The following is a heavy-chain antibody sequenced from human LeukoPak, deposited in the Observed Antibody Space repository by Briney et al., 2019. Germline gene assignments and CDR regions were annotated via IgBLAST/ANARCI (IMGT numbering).Heavy chain of an antibody. CDR3: ARDEGNSGWYTFDY. J-gene: IGHJ4*02. CDR2: TYYRSKWYT. V-gene: IGHV6-1*01. Sequence: PSQTLSLTCAFSGDSVSSNNGAWNWVRQSPSRGLEWLGRTYYRSKWYTDYAVSMKGRITINADSSKSQFSLQLNSVTPEDTAVYYCARDEGNSGWYTFDYWGQGTLVTVSS. D-gene: IGHD6-19*01. CDR1: GDSVSSNNGA.